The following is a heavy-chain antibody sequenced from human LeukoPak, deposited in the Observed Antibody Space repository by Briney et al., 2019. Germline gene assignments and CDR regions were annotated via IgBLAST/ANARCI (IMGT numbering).Heavy chain of an antibody. CDR1: GYRFTSYW. CDR2: IYPGDSDT. D-gene: IGHD3-10*01. J-gene: IGHJ3*02. CDR3: ARRGWFGELTFGDAFDI. Sequence: GESLKISCKGSGYRFTSYWLGWVRQMPGKGLEWMGIIYPGDSDTRYSPSFQGQVTISADKSISTAYLQWSSLKASDTAMYYCARRGWFGELTFGDAFDIWGQGTMVTVSS. V-gene: IGHV5-51*01.